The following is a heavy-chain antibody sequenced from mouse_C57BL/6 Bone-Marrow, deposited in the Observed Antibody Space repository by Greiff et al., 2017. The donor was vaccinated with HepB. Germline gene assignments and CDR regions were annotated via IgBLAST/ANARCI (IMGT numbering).Heavy chain of an antibody. CDR2: INPNNGGT. V-gene: IGHV1-26*01. CDR3: ARGDGYYEVYYFDY. J-gene: IGHJ2*01. CDR1: GYTFTDYY. D-gene: IGHD2-3*01. Sequence: EVQLQQSGPELVKPGASVKISCKASGYTFTDYYMNWVKQSHGKSLEWIGDINPNNGGTSYNQKFKGKATLTVDKSSSTAYMELRSLTSEDSAVYYCARGDGYYEVYYFDYWGQGTTLTVSS.